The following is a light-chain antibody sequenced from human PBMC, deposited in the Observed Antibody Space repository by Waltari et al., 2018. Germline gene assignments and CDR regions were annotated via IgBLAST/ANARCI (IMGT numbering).Light chain of an antibody. CDR3: GTWDDNLSALV. J-gene: IGLJ2*01. CDR2: ETE. CDR1: TPNIGNNY. Sequence: QSVLTQPPSVSAAPGQKVTISCSGSTPNIGNNYVSWYQQLPGAAPKVFIYETEKRPSGNPDRFSGSKSGTSASLGITGLQTGDEAAYYCGTWDDNLSALVFGGGTKLTVL. V-gene: IGLV1-51*02.